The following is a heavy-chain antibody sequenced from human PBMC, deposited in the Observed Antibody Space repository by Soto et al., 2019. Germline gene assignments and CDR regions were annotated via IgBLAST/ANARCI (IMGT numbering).Heavy chain of an antibody. V-gene: IGHV3-7*01. Sequence: EVQLVESGGKVVQPGGSLRLSCVASGFTFSVYWMSWVRQAPGEGLEWVARIKFDGSGIQYADSVKGRFSISRDNAGNSVYLQMNSLRAEDTAVYYCAKDSGYSSVDSVNHYFDYWVQGALVTFTS. CDR1: GFTFSVYW. J-gene: IGHJ4*02. CDR3: AKDSGYSSVDSVNHYFDY. D-gene: IGHD5-12*01. CDR2: IKFDGSGI.